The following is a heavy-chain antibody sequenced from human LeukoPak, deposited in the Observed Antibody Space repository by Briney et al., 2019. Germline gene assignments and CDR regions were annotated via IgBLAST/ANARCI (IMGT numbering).Heavy chain of an antibody. CDR1: GGSISSYY. CDR3: ARGYPYNYYDSSGYYRLAHFDY. Sequence: SETLSLTCTVSGGSISSYYWSWIRQPPGKGLEWIGYIHYTGSTNYNPSLKSRVTISVDTSKNQFSLKLSSVTAADTAVYYCARGYPYNYYDSSGYYRLAHFDYWGQGTLVTVSS. J-gene: IGHJ4*02. V-gene: IGHV4-59*12. CDR2: IHYTGST. D-gene: IGHD3-22*01.